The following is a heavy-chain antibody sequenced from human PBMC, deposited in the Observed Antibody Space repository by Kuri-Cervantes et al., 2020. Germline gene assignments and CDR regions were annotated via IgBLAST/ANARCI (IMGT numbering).Heavy chain of an antibody. CDR2: INHSGNT. CDR1: GGSFSGYY. D-gene: IGHD5-12*01. V-gene: IGHV4-34*01. Sequence: SETLSLTCAVYGGSFSGYYWSWIRQPPGKGLEWIGEINHSGNTNHNPSLRSRITISIDKSKNQFSLKLTSVTAADTAVYYCARGSGYDHFDYWGQGTLVTVSS. J-gene: IGHJ4*02. CDR3: ARGSGYDHFDY.